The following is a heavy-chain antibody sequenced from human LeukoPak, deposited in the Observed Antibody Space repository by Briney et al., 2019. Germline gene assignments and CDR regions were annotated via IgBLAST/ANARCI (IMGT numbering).Heavy chain of an antibody. D-gene: IGHD2-15*01. J-gene: IGHJ4*02. CDR2: IYYDATTK. V-gene: IGHV3-33*01. CDR1: GFTFSSYG. CDR3: ARDPRYCIGGACFHFDN. Sequence: GGSLRLSCAASGFTFSSYGMHWVRQAPGKGLEWVAVIYYDATTKYYADSVKGRFTISRDNSKNTLYLQMDSLRAEDTAVYYCARDPRYCIGGACFHFDNWGQGTLVTVSS.